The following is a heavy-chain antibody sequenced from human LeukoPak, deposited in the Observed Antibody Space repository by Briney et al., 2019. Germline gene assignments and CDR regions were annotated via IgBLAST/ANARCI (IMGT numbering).Heavy chain of an antibody. V-gene: IGHV3-74*01. CDR1: GFTFSNYW. J-gene: IGHJ3*01. D-gene: IGHD2-8*01. CDR3: ARSQSGVFDV. Sequence: PGGSLRLSCVAPGFTFSNYWMQWVRQVPGKGLVWVSRLNGDGTNIIYADSVKGRFTISRDNAENTLYLQMNSLRAEDTALYYCARSQSGVFDVWGQGTMVTVSS. CDR2: LNGDGTNI.